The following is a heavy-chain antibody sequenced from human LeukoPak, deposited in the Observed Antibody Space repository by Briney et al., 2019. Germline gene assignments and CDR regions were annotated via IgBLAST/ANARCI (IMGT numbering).Heavy chain of an antibody. CDR3: ARGLHYYYYGMDV. J-gene: IGHJ6*02. Sequence: GGSLRLSCAASGFTFSSYTMHWVRQAPGKGLEWVAVISYDGSNKYYADSVKGRFTISRDNSKNTLYLQMNSLRAEDTAVYYCARGLHYYYYGMDVWGQETTVTVSS. V-gene: IGHV3-30-3*01. D-gene: IGHD3-10*01. CDR1: GFTFSSYT. CDR2: ISYDGSNK.